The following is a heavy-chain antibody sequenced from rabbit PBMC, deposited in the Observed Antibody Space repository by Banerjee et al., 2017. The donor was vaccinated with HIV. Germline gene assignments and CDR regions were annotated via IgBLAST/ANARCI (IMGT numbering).Heavy chain of an antibody. CDR2: INTSSGNT. Sequence: QEQLVESGGGPVKPGASLTLTCKASGFSFSNKYVMCWVRQAPGKGLEWIACINTSSGNTVYASWAKGRFTISRTSSTTVTLQMTSLTAADTATYFCASEYVGYGGYGLNLWGQGTLVTVS. V-gene: IGHV1S45*01. CDR3: ASEYVGYGGYGLNL. J-gene: IGHJ4*01. CDR1: GFSFSNKYV. D-gene: IGHD6-1*01.